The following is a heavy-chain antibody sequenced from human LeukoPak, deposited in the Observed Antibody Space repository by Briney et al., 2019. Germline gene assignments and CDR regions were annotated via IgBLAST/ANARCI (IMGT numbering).Heavy chain of an antibody. CDR2: IYYGGSA. CDR1: GGSISSGDYF. Sequence: PSETLSLTCTVSGGSISSGDYFWSWIRQPPGKGLEWIGYIYYGGSAYYNPSLKSRITISADTSKNHFSLKLTSVTAADTAVYYCAISAGTSGNFDNWGQGTLVTVSS. D-gene: IGHD2-2*01. J-gene: IGHJ4*02. V-gene: IGHV4-30-4*01. CDR3: AISAGTSGNFDN.